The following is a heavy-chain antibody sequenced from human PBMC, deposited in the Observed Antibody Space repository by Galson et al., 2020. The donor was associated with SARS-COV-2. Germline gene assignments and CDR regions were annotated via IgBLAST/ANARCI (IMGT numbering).Heavy chain of an antibody. Sequence: GESLKISCAASGFPFSSYAMNWVRQAPGEGLEWVSAISGSGDTTHYAGSVKGRFTISRDNSKNTLYMQMNSVRAEDTAVYYCAKRLYSSSQSETRGMDVWGQGATVTVSS. J-gene: IGHJ6*02. CDR2: ISGSGDTT. CDR1: GFPFSSYA. CDR3: AKRLYSSSQSETRGMDV. D-gene: IGHD6-13*01. V-gene: IGHV3-23*01.